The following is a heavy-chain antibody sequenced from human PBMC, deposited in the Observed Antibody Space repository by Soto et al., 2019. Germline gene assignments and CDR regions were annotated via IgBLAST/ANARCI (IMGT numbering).Heavy chain of an antibody. V-gene: IGHV4-31*03. CDR1: GGSISSGGYY. Sequence: SETLSLTCTVSGGSISSGGYYWSWIRQHPGKGLEWIGYIYYSGSTYYNPSLKSRVTISVDTSKNQFSLKLSSVTAADTAVYYCARYRYYDILTGYDIKIFDYWGQGTLVTVSS. J-gene: IGHJ4*02. D-gene: IGHD3-9*01. CDR3: ARYRYYDILTGYDIKIFDY. CDR2: IYYSGST.